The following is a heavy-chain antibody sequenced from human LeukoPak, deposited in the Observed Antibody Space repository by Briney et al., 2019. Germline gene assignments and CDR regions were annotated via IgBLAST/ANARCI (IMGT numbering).Heavy chain of an antibody. Sequence: ASVKVSCKVSGYTLTELSMHWVRQAPGKGLEWMGRFDPEDGETIYAQKFQGRVIMTADTSTDTVYMELSSLRSEDTAVYYCARDITMVRGIPNPLMDVWGKGTTVTVSS. CDR1: GYTLTELS. V-gene: IGHV1-24*01. CDR2: FDPEDGET. J-gene: IGHJ6*03. D-gene: IGHD3-10*01. CDR3: ARDITMVRGIPNPLMDV.